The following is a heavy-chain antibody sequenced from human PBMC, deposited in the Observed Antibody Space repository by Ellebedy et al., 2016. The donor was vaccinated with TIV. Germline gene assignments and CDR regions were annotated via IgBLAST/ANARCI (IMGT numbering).Heavy chain of an antibody. CDR3: ARDFTTVRGVMNPFDH. D-gene: IGHD3-10*01. CDR1: GDSVSSNNAA. J-gene: IGHJ5*02. V-gene: IGHV6-1*01. CDR2: TLYRSEWYY. Sequence: SQTLSLTCXISGDSVSSNNAAWNWIRQSPSKGLEWLGRTLYRSEWYYDYAVSVKSRITISPDTSKNQFSLQLNSVTPEDTAVYYCARDFTTVRGVMNPFDHWGQGILVTVSS.